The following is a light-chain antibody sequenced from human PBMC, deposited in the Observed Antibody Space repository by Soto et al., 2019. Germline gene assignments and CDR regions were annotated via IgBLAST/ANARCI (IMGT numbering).Light chain of an antibody. CDR3: QQSYSTPYT. J-gene: IGKJ2*01. CDR1: QSISSY. V-gene: IGKV1-39*01. CDR2: AAS. Sequence: DIQMTQSPSSLSASVGDRVTITCRASQSISSYLNWYQQKPAKAPKLLIYAASSLQSGVPSSFSGNGSGTDFTLTISSLQPEDFATYYCQQSYSTPYTFGQGSKLEIK.